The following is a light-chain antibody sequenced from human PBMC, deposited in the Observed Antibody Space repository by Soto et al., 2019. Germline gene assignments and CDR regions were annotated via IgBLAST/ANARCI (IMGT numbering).Light chain of an antibody. V-gene: IGKV3-20*01. J-gene: IGKJ1*01. Sequence: EIVLTQSPGTLSLSPGDRATLSCRASQSVSSSYLAWYQQKPGQAPRLLIYGVSSRATGTPGRFSGSGSGTDFTLTISRLEPEDFAVYYCQQYGRSLWTFGQGTKVEIK. CDR1: QSVSSSY. CDR2: GVS. CDR3: QQYGRSLWT.